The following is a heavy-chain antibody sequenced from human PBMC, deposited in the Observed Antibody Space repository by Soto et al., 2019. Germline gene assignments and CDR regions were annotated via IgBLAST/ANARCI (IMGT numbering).Heavy chain of an antibody. D-gene: IGHD4-17*01. CDR1: GFSFSTYA. Sequence: GGSLRLSCVATGFSFSTYAMSWVRQAPGKGLEWVSAISAGGSDTYYADSVKGRVTISRDNSIKTLFLQMSSLRTEDTAVYYCAHPRGYGVFDAYDIWGQGAMVTVSS. CDR2: ISAGGSDT. J-gene: IGHJ3*02. CDR3: AHPRGYGVFDAYDI. V-gene: IGHV3-23*01.